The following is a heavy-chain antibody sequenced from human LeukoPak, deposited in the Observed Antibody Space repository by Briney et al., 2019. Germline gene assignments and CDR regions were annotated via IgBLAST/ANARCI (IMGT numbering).Heavy chain of an antibody. Sequence: SETLSLTCTVSGASISMYHWSWIRQTPGKGLEWVGYIYYSGSTNYSPSLKSRVTISVDTSKNQFSLKLTSVTAADTAMYYCARHGAAAGHFYYYGMDVWGQGTTVTVYS. CDR1: GASISMYH. CDR2: IYYSGST. J-gene: IGHJ6*02. D-gene: IGHD6-13*01. V-gene: IGHV4-59*08. CDR3: ARHGAAAGHFYYYGMDV.